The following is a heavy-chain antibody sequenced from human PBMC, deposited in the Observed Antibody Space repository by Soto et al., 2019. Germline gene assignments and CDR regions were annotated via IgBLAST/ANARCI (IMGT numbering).Heavy chain of an antibody. CDR3: ASGASRWYPYFFDS. CDR1: EGTVNSYA. V-gene: IGHV1-69*01. D-gene: IGHD6-13*01. Sequence: QAQGVQSGAEVRKPGSSVKLSCKSSEGTVNSYAIAWVRQAPGQGLEWMGGIIPYYNTLNYAQKFQDRGTITADDSTNTVYMELSSLRSADTAVDFCASGASRWYPYFFDSWAQGTLVTVSS. CDR2: IIPYYNTL. J-gene: IGHJ4*02.